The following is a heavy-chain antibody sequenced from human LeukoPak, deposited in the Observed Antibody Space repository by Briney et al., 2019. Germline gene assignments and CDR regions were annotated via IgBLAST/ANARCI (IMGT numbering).Heavy chain of an antibody. D-gene: IGHD2-21*02. J-gene: IGHJ4*02. CDR3: AKALSNLIVVVTATGHFDY. Sequence: PGGSLRLSCAASGFTFSSYAMSWVRQAPGKGLEWVSAISGSGGSTYYADSVKGRLTISRDNSKNTLYLQMNSLRAEDTAVYYCAKALSNLIVVVTATGHFDYWGQGTLVTVSS. CDR1: GFTFSSYA. CDR2: ISGSGGST. V-gene: IGHV3-23*01.